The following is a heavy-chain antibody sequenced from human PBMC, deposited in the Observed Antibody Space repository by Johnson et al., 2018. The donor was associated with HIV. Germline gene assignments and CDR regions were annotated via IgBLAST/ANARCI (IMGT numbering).Heavy chain of an antibody. CDR3: AKDLGYCSSTSCYLSAFDI. J-gene: IGHJ3*02. D-gene: IGHD2-2*01. CDR1: GFTFSSYG. Sequence: QVQLVESGGGVVQPGRSLRLSCAASGFTFSSYGMHWVRQAPGKGLEWVAFIRYDGNNKYYADSVKGRFTISRDNSKNTLFLQMNSLRAEDTAVYYCAKDLGYCSSTSCYLSAFDIWGQGTIVTVSS. V-gene: IGHV3-30*02. CDR2: IRYDGNNK.